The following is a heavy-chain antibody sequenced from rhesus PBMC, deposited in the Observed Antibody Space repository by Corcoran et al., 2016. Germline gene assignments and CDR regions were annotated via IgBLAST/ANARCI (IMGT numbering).Heavy chain of an antibody. CDR2: INPSNANT. D-gene: IGHD5-12*01. CDR1: GYTFTSYS. J-gene: IGHJ4*01. Sequence: QVQLVQSGAEVKKPGASVKLSCKASGYTFTSYSLNWVRQAPGQGLEWMGGINPSNANTGYAQKFQGRVTMTRDTSTTTAYMELSSLRSEDTAVYYCARGLGYPYDYWGQGVLVTVSS. V-gene: IGHV1-200*01. CDR3: ARGLGYPYDY.